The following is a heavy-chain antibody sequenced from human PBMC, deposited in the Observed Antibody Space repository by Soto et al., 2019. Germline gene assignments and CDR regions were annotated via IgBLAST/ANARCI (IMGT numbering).Heavy chain of an antibody. CDR2: IWYDGSNK. Sequence: QVQLVESGGGVVQPGRSLRLSCAASGFTFSSYGMHWVRQAPGKGLEWVAVIWYDGSNKYYADSVKGRFTISRDKSKNTLYLQMNSLRAEATAVYYCARGYGDCGLWYWGQGTLVTVSS. D-gene: IGHD4-17*01. CDR1: GFTFSSYG. V-gene: IGHV3-33*01. CDR3: ARGYGDCGLWY. J-gene: IGHJ4*02.